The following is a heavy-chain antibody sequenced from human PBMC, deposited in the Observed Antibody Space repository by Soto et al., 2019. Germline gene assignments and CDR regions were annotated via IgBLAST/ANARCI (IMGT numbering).Heavy chain of an antibody. V-gene: IGHV1-8*01. J-gene: IGHJ4*02. CDR3: ARRAETNGWNGFGADRYYFDF. CDR1: GYTFTSYD. D-gene: IGHD1-1*01. Sequence: ASVKVSCKASGYTFTSYDIYWVRQATGQGLEWMGWMNPNTGNSGYAQKFQGRVTMTSDTSINTAHMELSSLRSEDTAVYYCARRAETNGWNGFGADRYYFDFWGQGTLVTVSS. CDR2: MNPNTGNS.